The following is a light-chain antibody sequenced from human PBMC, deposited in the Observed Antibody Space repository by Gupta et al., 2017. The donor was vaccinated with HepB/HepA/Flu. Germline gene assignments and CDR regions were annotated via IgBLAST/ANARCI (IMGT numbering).Light chain of an antibody. CDR2: GDS. V-gene: IGLV3-21*02. J-gene: IGLJ2*01. Sequence: SYVLTQPPSVPVAPGQTASITCGGDNIGSKTVQWYQQKPGQAPVLVVYGDSDRPSGIPERFSGSNSGGTATLTITWVEAGDEADYYCQVWDNSRDHPGVVFGGGTKVAVL. CDR1: NIGSKT. CDR3: QVWDNSRDHPGVV.